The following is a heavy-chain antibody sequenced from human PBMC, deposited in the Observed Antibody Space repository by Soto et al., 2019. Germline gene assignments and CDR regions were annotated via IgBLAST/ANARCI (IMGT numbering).Heavy chain of an antibody. V-gene: IGHV4-39*07. CDR2: IFYSGST. CDR3: ARAGTQRVVVIRGEWFDP. J-gene: IGHJ5*02. D-gene: IGHD3-22*01. Sequence: SETLSLTCTVSGGSISSSSYYWGWIRQPPGKGLEWIGSIFYSGSTYYNPSLKSRVTISVDTSKNQFSLKLSSVTAADTAVYYCARAGTQRVVVIRGEWFDPWGQGTLVTVSS. CDR1: GGSISSSSYY.